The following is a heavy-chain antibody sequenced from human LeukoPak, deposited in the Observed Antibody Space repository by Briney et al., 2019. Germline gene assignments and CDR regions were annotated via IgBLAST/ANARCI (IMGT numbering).Heavy chain of an antibody. CDR3: AKRTAAAAYYFDY. D-gene: IGHD6-13*01. J-gene: IGHJ4*02. CDR2: IRYDGSNK. CDR1: GFTFSSYG. V-gene: IGHV3-30*02. Sequence: GGSLRLSCAASGFTFSSYGMHWVRQAPGKGLEWVAFIRYDGSNKYYADSVKGRFTISRDNSKNTLYLQMNSLRAEDTAAYYCAKRTAAAAYYFDYWGQGTLVTVSS.